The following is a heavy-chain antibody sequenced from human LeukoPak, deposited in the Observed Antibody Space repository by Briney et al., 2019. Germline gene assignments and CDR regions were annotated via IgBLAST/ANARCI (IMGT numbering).Heavy chain of an antibody. D-gene: IGHD3-22*01. J-gene: IGHJ6*02. CDR1: GFTFSSYW. CDR3: ARDLRSGYYYDSSGPYYYYGMDV. CDR2: INSDGSST. V-gene: IGHV3-74*01. Sequence: PGGSLRLSCAASGFTFSSYWMHWVRQAPGKGLVWVSRINSDGSSTSYADSVKGRFTISRDNAKNTLYLQMNSLRAEDTAVYYCARDLRSGYYYDSSGPYYYYGMDVWGQGTTVTVSS.